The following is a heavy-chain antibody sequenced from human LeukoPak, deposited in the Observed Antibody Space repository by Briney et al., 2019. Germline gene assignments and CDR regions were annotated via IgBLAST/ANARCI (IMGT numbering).Heavy chain of an antibody. Sequence: GGPLRLSCAASGFTFSSYSMNWVRQAPGKGLEWVSYISSSGVPYYAGSVRGRFTISRDNAKNSLFLQMNSLRAEDTAIYYCVGNSLIRGKGTDYWGQGTFVTVSS. V-gene: IGHV3-48*04. CDR2: ISSSGVP. D-gene: IGHD2/OR15-2a*01. CDR1: GFTFSSYS. CDR3: VGNSLIRGKGTDY. J-gene: IGHJ4*02.